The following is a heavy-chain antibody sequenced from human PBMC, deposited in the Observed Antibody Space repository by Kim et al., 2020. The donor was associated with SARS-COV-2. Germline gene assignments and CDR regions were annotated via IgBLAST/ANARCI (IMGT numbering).Heavy chain of an antibody. CDR3: ARETYYYGSGSPYYYGMDV. J-gene: IGHJ6*02. D-gene: IGHD3-10*01. Sequence: GGSLRLSCAASGFTFSSYAMHWVRQAPGKGLEWVAVISYDGSNKYYADSVKDRFTISRDNSKNTLYLQMNSLRAEDTAVYYCARETYYYGSGSPYYYGMDVWGQGTTVTVSS. CDR1: GFTFSSYA. V-gene: IGHV3-30*04. CDR2: ISYDGSNK.